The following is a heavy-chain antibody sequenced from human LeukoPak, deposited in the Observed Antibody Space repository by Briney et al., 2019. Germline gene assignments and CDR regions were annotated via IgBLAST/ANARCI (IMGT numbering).Heavy chain of an antibody. V-gene: IGHV3-48*02. J-gene: IGHJ4*02. CDR3: ARGSGGSGYNY. CDR1: GFTFSSYS. Sequence: GGSLRLSCAASGFTFSSYSMTWVRQAPGKGLEWASYISSSSSTIYYADSVKGRFTISRDNAKNSLYLQMTSLRDEDTAVYYCARGSGGSGYNYWGQGILVTVSS. CDR2: ISSSSSTI. D-gene: IGHD3-22*01.